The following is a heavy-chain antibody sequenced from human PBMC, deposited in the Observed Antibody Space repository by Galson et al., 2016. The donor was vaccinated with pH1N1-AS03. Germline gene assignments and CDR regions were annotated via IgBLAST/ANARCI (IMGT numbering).Heavy chain of an antibody. J-gene: IGHJ4*02. CDR2: NRYYGSSE. Sequence: LRLSCAASGFTLRTYDMHWVRQAPGKGLEWVGINRYYGSSEYYGDSMKGRISISRDNSQNTISLQMNSLRVEDTAVYYCVRGSGYYFDSWGQGTLVIVSP. V-gene: IGHV3-33*01. CDR3: VRGSGYYFDS. D-gene: IGHD3-3*01. CDR1: GFTLRTYD.